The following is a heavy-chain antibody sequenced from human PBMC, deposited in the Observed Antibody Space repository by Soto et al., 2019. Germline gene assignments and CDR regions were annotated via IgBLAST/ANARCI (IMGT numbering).Heavy chain of an antibody. CDR3: ARVHYDFWSGYSNWFDP. CDR1: GGSVSSGSYY. CDR2: IYYSGST. J-gene: IGHJ5*02. V-gene: IGHV4-61*01. D-gene: IGHD3-3*01. Sequence: SETLSLTCTVSGGSVSSGSYYWSWIRQPPGKGLEWIGYIYYSGSTNYNPSLKSRVTISVDTSKNQFSLKLSSVTAADTAVYYCARVHYDFWSGYSNWFDPWGQGTLVTVSS.